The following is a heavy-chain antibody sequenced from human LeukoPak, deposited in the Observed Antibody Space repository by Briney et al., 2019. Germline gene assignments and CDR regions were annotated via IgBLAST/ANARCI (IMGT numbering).Heavy chain of an antibody. Sequence: SETLSLTGAVYGGSFSGYYWSWIRQPPGKGLEWIGEINHSGSTNYNPSLKSRLTISVDTSKNQFSLKLSSATAADTAVYYCAANMGMGSRWGQGTLVIVSS. CDR2: INHSGST. CDR1: GGSFSGYY. D-gene: IGHD7-27*01. CDR3: AANMGMGSR. V-gene: IGHV4-34*01. J-gene: IGHJ4*02.